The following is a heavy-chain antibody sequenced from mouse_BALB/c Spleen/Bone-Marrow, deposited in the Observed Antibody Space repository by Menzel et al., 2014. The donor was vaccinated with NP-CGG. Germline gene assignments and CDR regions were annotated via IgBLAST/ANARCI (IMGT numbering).Heavy chain of an antibody. Sequence: EVQLVESGGGLVQPGGSLILSCATSGFTFTDYYMNWVRQPPGKALEWLGFIRNKANGYTTEYSASVKGRFTISRDNSQSILYLQMNTLRVEDSATYYCARDMGGILFDYWGRGTTLTVSS. D-gene: IGHD4-1*01. CDR1: GFTFTDYY. CDR3: ARDMGGILFDY. V-gene: IGHV7-3*02. J-gene: IGHJ2*01. CDR2: IRNKANGYTT.